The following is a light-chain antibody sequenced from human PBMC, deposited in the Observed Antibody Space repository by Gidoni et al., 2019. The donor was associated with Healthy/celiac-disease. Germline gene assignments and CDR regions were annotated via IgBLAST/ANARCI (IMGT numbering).Light chain of an antibody. Sequence: SYELTQPPSVAVSPGQTASITCSGDALPKKYAYWYQQKSGQAPVLVIYEDSKRPFGIPERFSGSSSGTMATLTISGAQVEDEADYYCYSTDSSGNHRGVFGGGTKLTVL. CDR3: YSTDSSGNHRGV. CDR1: ALPKKY. J-gene: IGLJ2*01. CDR2: EDS. V-gene: IGLV3-10*01.